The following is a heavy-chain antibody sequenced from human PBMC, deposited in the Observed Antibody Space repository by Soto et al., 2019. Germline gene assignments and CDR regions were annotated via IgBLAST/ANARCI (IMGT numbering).Heavy chain of an antibody. CDR1: GGTFSRYA. J-gene: IGHJ4*02. D-gene: IGHD3-22*01. Sequence: GASVKVSCKASGGTFSRYAISWVRQAPGQVLEWMGGIIPLFGKANYAQKFQGRVTITADESTSTAYMELSSLRSEDTAVYYCARDGTLYDSSGYYYLYWGQGTLVTVS. V-gene: IGHV1-69*13. CDR3: ARDGTLYDSSGYYYLY. CDR2: IIPLFGKA.